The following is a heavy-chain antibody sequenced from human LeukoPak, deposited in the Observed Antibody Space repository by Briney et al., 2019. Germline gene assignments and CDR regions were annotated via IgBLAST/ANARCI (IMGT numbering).Heavy chain of an antibody. CDR2: VSGSGGST. CDR3: AKDRLLLARGVIDAFDI. D-gene: IGHD3-10*01. V-gene: IGHV3-23*01. CDR1: GXTFSNYA. Sequence: AGGSLRLSCAASGXTFSNYAMSWVRQAPGKGLEWVSAVSGSGGSTYYADSVKGRFTISRDNSKNTLYLQMNSLRAEDTAVYYCAKDRLLLARGVIDAFDIWGQGTMVTVSS. J-gene: IGHJ3*02.